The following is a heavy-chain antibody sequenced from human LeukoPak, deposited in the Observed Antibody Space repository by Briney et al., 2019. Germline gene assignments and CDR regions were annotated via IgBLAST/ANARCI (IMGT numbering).Heavy chain of an antibody. D-gene: IGHD1-1*01. CDR2: IGHFAGDI. Sequence: PGGSLRLSCVATGFTFKSASMSWVRQAPGKGLEWVAFIGHFAGDIFYADSVKGRFNISRDDAKDSVYLQMNSLRVDDTAVYFCARDPYTGSMSDYWGHGTLVTVSS. V-gene: IGHV3-21*01. CDR1: GFTFKSAS. J-gene: IGHJ4*01. CDR3: ARDPYTGSMSDY.